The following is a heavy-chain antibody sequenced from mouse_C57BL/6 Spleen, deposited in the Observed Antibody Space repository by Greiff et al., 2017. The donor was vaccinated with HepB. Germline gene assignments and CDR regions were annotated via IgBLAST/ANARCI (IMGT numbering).Heavy chain of an antibody. CDR1: GFSFNTYA. CDR2: IRSKSNNYAT. Sequence: EVMLVESGGGLVQPKGSLKLSCAASGFSFNTYAMNWVRQAPGKGLEWVARIRSKSNNYATYYADSVKDRFTISRDDSESMLYLQMNNLETEDTAMYYCVRQRGSSSLDYWGQGTTLTVSS. D-gene: IGHD1-1*01. V-gene: IGHV10-1*01. J-gene: IGHJ2*01. CDR3: VRQRGSSSLDY.